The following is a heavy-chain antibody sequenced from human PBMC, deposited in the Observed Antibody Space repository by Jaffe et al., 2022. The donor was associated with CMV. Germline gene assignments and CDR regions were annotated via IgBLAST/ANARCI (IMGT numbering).Heavy chain of an antibody. V-gene: IGHV3-23*01. CDR3: AKEGAPVPASMGWFYYYGMDV. CDR2: IGGSGGST. D-gene: IGHD2-2*01. Sequence: EVQLLESGGGLVQPGGSLRLSCAASRFSFSNYAMSWVRQAPGKGLEWVSGIGGSGGSTIYADSVKGRFTISRDNSKNTLYLQMNSLRVEDTAIYYCAKEGAPVPASMGWFYYYGMDVWGQGTTVTVSS. CDR1: RFSFSNYA. J-gene: IGHJ6*02.